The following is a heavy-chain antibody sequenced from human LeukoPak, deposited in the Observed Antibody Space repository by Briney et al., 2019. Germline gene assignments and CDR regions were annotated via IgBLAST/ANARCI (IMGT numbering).Heavy chain of an antibody. V-gene: IGHV3-7*01. CDR3: ADPGVGF. Sequence: GSLRLSCVASGLTFSSYWMSWVRQAPGKGLEWVANIKQNGSETSYVDSVKGRFTISRDNAKNSLFLLMNNLGAEDTAVYYCADPGVGFWGQGTLVTVSS. J-gene: IGHJ4*02. D-gene: IGHD2-8*01. CDR1: GLTFSSYW. CDR2: IKQNGSET.